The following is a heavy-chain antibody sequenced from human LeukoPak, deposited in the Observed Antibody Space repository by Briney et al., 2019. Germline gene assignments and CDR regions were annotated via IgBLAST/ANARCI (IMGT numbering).Heavy chain of an antibody. J-gene: IGHJ5*02. CDR3: ARLFKRMVRGRPSGWFDP. CDR2: IYYSGST. D-gene: IGHD3-10*01. CDR1: GGSISSSSYY. Sequence: SETLSLTCTVSGGSISSSSYYWGWIRQPPGKGLEWIGSIYYSGSTNYNPSLKSRVTISVDTSKNQFPLKLSSVTAADTAVYYCARLFKRMVRGRPSGWFDPWGQGTLVAVSS. V-gene: IGHV4-39*06.